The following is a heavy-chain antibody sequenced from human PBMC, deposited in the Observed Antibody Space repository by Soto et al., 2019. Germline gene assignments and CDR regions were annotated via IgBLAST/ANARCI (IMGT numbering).Heavy chain of an antibody. V-gene: IGHV3-23*01. Sequence: GGSLRLSCAASGFTFSSYAMSWVRQAPGKGLEWVSAISGSGGSTYYADSVKGRFTISRDNSKNTLYLQMNSLRAEDTAVYYCARAGGYCSGGSCYTPATADFDYWGQGTLVTVSS. D-gene: IGHD2-15*01. J-gene: IGHJ4*02. CDR2: ISGSGGST. CDR1: GFTFSSYA. CDR3: ARAGGYCSGGSCYTPATADFDY.